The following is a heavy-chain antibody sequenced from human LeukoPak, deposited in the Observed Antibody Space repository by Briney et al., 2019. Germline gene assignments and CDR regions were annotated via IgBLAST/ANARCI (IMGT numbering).Heavy chain of an antibody. J-gene: IGHJ4*02. D-gene: IGHD3-10*01. CDR1: GFTFSSYA. Sequence: GGSLRLSCAASGFTFSSYAMSWVRQAPGKVLELVSAISGSGGSTYYADSVKGRFTISRDNSKNTLYLQMNSLRAEDTAVYYCARDDNYYGSGSYYYWGQGTLVTVSS. V-gene: IGHV3-23*01. CDR2: ISGSGGST. CDR3: ARDDNYYGSGSYYY.